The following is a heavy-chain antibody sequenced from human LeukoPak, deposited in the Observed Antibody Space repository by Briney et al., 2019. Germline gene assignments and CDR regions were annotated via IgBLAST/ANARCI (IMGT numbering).Heavy chain of an antibody. CDR2: ISSSSSYI. CDR1: GFIFSSYS. J-gene: IGHJ4*02. CDR3: AREGYYYDSSGYYYSTSFDY. V-gene: IGHV3-21*01. D-gene: IGHD3-22*01. Sequence: GGSLRLSCAASGFIFSSYSMNWVRQAPGKGLEWVSSISSSSSYIYYADSVKGRFTISRDNAKNSLYLQMNSLRAEDTAVYYCAREGYYYDSSGYYYSTSFDYWGQGTLVTVSS.